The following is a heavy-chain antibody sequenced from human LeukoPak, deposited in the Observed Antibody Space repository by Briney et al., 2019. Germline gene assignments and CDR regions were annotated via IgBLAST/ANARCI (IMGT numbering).Heavy chain of an antibody. J-gene: IGHJ3*02. D-gene: IGHD5-12*01. CDR1: GYAFTGYY. V-gene: IGHV1-2*02. CDR3: ARPGGYTGYDGQDDAFDI. CDR2: INPNSGGT. Sequence: GASVKVSCKASGYAFTGYYMHWVRQAPGQGLEWMGWINPNSGGTNYAQKFRGRVTMTRDTSISTAYMELSRLRSDDTAVYYCARPGGYTGYDGQDDAFDIWGQGTMVTVSS.